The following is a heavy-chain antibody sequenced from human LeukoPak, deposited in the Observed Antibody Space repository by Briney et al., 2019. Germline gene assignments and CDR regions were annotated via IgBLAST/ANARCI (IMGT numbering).Heavy chain of an antibody. CDR2: IWYDGSNK. V-gene: IGHV3-33*06. CDR1: GFTFSSYG. J-gene: IGHJ4*02. D-gene: IGHD3-10*01. CDR3: AKDAYGSGSYFVY. Sequence: GRSLRLSCAASGFTFSSYGMHWVRQAPGKGLEWVAVIWYDGSNKYYADSVKGRFTISRDNSENTLYLQMNSLRAEDTAVYYCAKDAYGSGSYFVYWGQGTLVTVSS.